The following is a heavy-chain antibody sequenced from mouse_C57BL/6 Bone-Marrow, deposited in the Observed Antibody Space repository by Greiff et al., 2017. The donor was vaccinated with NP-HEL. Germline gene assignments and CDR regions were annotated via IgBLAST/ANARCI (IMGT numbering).Heavy chain of an antibody. CDR2: IYPGDGDT. D-gene: IGHD1-1*01. J-gene: IGHJ2*01. CDR3: ARWGYYGSSYFDY. V-gene: IGHV1-82*01. CDR1: GYAFSSSW. Sequence: QVQLQQSGPELVKPGASVKISWKASGYAFSSSWMNWVKQRPGKGLEWIGRIYPGDGDTNYNGKFKGKATLTADKSSSTAYMQLSSLTSEDSAVYCCARWGYYGSSYFDYWGQGTTLTVSS.